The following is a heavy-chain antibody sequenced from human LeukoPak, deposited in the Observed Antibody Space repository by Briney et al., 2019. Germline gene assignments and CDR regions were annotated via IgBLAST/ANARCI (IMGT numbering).Heavy chain of an antibody. CDR1: GYSISSGYY. D-gene: IGHD5-18*01. V-gene: IGHV4-38-2*02. CDR2: IHQSGST. Sequence: SETLSLTCTVSGYSISSGYYWGWIRQPPGKGLEWIGNIHQSGSTYYNPSVKSRVSISMDTSKNQFSLKPNSVTAADTAVYYCARDSDHTSMVFKSFDYWGQGTLDTVSS. J-gene: IGHJ4*02. CDR3: ARDSDHTSMVFKSFDY.